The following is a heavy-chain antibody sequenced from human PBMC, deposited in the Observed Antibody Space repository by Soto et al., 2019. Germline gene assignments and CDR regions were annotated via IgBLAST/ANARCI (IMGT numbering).Heavy chain of an antibody. V-gene: IGHV1-3*01. D-gene: IGHD2-2*01. CDR1: GYTFTSYA. Sequence: GASVKVSCNASGYTFTSYAMHWVRQAPGQRLEWMGWINAGNGNTKYSQKFQSRVTITRDTSASTAYMELSSLRSEDTAVYYCARFKIVVVPAANLYYYYGMDVWGQGTTGTVSS. CDR2: INAGNGNT. J-gene: IGHJ6*02. CDR3: ARFKIVVVPAANLYYYYGMDV.